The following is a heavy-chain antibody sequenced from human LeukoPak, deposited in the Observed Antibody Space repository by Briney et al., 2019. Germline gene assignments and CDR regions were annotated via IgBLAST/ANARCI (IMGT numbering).Heavy chain of an antibody. CDR3: AKEKLRFLEWSPVPLVDY. CDR1: GFSFSSYT. J-gene: IGHJ4*02. D-gene: IGHD3-3*01. CDR2: ISSSSSYI. Sequence: GGSLRLSCAASGFSFSSYTMNWVRQAPGKGLEWVSIISSSSSYIYYADSVKGRFTISRDNAKNALYLQMNSLRAEDTAVYYCAKEKLRFLEWSPVPLVDYWGQGTLVTVSS. V-gene: IGHV3-21*01.